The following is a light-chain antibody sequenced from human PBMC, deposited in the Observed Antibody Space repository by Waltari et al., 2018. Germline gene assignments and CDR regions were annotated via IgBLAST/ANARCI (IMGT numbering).Light chain of an antibody. Sequence: SYELTQQSSVSVFPGLTARITCSGAKLGNKYAFWYQQKPGQSPVMVMYHDDKRPSGIPDRFSGSNSGNTATLTISGTQAMDEADYYCQAWDSSTDYVFGPGTKVTVL. CDR2: HDD. V-gene: IGLV3-1*01. CDR1: KLGNKY. J-gene: IGLJ1*01. CDR3: QAWDSSTDYV.